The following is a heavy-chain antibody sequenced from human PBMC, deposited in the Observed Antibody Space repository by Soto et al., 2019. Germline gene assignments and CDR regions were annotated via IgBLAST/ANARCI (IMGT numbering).Heavy chain of an antibody. D-gene: IGHD3-3*01. Sequence: PSETLSLTCNLSGGSFHNFYWLWIRQPPGKGLEWVGHVHYSGSTNYSPSLNSRATISLDTSKSQLSLKLRSVTAADTAVYYCARDRRGPRFLEWFQSRFDYWGQGTLVTVSS. CDR1: GGSFHNFY. CDR3: ARDRRGPRFLEWFQSRFDY. CDR2: VHYSGST. J-gene: IGHJ4*02. V-gene: IGHV4-59*01.